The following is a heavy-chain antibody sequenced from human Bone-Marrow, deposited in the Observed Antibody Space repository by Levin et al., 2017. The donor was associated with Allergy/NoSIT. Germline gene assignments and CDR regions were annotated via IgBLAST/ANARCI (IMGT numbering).Heavy chain of an antibody. D-gene: IGHD4-17*01. CDR3: ARDVRDHSPSGDYGWSDP. CDR1: GFTFSDSY. J-gene: IGHJ5*02. V-gene: IGHV3-11*05. CDR2: ISSSSTYT. Sequence: LSLTCAASGFTFSDSYMSWIRPAPGKGLEWISYISSSSTYTNYADSVKGRFTISRDNAKNSVYLQMNSLTAEDTAVYYCARDVRDHSPSGDYGWSDPWGQGTAVTVSS.